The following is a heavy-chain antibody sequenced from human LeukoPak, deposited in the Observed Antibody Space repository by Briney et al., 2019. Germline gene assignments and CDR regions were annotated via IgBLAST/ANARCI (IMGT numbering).Heavy chain of an antibody. D-gene: IGHD4/OR15-4a*01. CDR1: GGSISSGDYY. CDR2: IYYSGST. J-gene: IGHJ4*02. Sequence: PSQTLSLTCTVSGGSISSGDYYWSWIRQPPGKGLEWIGYIYYSGSTYYNPSLKSRVTISVDTSKNQFSLKLSSVTAADTAVYYCATMVTHRLLPDYWGQGTLVTVSS. CDR3: ATMVTHRLLPDY. V-gene: IGHV4-30-4*01.